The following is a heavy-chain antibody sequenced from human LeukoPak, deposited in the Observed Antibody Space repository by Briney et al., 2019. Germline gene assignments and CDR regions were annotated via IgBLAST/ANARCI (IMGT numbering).Heavy chain of an antibody. CDR3: ARNYNYGRYFFDS. V-gene: IGHV4-34*01. Sequence: PSETLSVSCAVHGGSFSGYYLNSIRQPPGKGLEWIGEINRGGSTNYNPSLKSRITISVDTSKNQFSLKLTSVTAADTAVYYCARNYNYGRYFFDSWGQGILVTVSS. D-gene: IGHD3-10*01. CDR2: INRGGST. CDR1: GGSFSGYY. J-gene: IGHJ4*02.